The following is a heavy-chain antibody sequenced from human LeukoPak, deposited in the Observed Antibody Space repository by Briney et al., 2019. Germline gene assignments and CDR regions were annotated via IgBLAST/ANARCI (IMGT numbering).Heavy chain of an antibody. J-gene: IGHJ6*02. CDR1: GGSISRHY. V-gene: IGHV4-59*11. CDR3: ARDPSYSSSSYYYYYGMDV. D-gene: IGHD6-13*01. CDR2: IYRSGST. Sequence: PSETLSLTCTVSGGSISRHYWSWIRQPPGKGLEWIGYIYRSGSTNYNPSLKSRVTISVDTSKNQFSLKVSSVTAADTAVYYCARDPSYSSSSYYYYYGMDVWGQGTTVTVSS.